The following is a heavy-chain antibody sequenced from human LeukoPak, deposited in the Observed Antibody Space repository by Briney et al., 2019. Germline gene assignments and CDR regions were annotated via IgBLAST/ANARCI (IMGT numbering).Heavy chain of an antibody. CDR1: GFTFSSYW. D-gene: IGHD5-24*01. CDR3: ARDIVEMSTIGGMDV. V-gene: IGHV3-7*01. Sequence: GGSLRLSCAASGFTFSSYWMSWVRQAPGKGLEWVANIKQDGSEKYYVDSVKGRFTISRDDAKNSLYLQMNSLRAEDTAVYYCARDIVEMSTIGGMDVWGQGTTVTVSS. J-gene: IGHJ6*02. CDR2: IKQDGSEK.